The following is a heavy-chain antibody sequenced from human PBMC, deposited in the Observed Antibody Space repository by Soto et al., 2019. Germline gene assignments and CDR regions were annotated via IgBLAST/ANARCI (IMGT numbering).Heavy chain of an antibody. J-gene: IGHJ6*02. CDR2: IRSKAYGGTT. Sequence: SLRLSCTASGFTFGDYAMSWFRQAPGKGLEWVGFIRSKAYGGTTEYAASVKGRFTISRDDSKSIAYLQMNSLKTEDTAVYYCTREKAGQDYYYYGMDVWGQGTTVTVSS. V-gene: IGHV3-49*03. CDR1: GFTFGDYA. CDR3: TREKAGQDYYYYGMDV. D-gene: IGHD6-13*01.